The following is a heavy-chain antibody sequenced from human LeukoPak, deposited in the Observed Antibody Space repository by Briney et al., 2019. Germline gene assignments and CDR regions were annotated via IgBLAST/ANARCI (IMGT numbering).Heavy chain of an antibody. D-gene: IGHD2-21*01. CDR1: GVSISSDKYY. J-gene: IGHJ3*02. CDR2: MYYSGTT. Sequence: PSETLSPTCSVSGVSISSDKYYWAWFRQRPGKGLEWIGYMYYSGTTSYNPSLKSRVSISVDTSRSQFSLKLSSVTAADTAVYYCATPYCGTISCLDVFDIWGQGTMVTVSS. V-gene: IGHV4-31*03. CDR3: ATPYCGTISCLDVFDI.